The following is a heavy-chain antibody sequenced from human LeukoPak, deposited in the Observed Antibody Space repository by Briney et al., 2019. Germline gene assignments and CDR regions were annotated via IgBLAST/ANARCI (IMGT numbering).Heavy chain of an antibody. V-gene: IGHV1-69*04. CDR3: ARAFPEITSACGYCAFDI. CDR2: IIPILGIA. J-gene: IGHJ3*02. CDR1: GGTFSSYA. D-gene: IGHD3-16*01. Sequence: SGKVSCKASGGTFSSYAISWVRQAPGQGLEWMGRIIPILGIANYAQKFQGRVTITADKSTSTAYMELSSLRSEDTAVYYCARAFPEITSACGYCAFDIWGQGTMVTVSS.